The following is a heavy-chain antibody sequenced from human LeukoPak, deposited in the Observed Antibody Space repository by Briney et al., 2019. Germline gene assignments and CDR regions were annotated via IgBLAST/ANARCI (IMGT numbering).Heavy chain of an antibody. J-gene: IGHJ4*02. Sequence: SETLSLTCAVYGGSFSGYYWSWIRQPPGKGLEWIGEINHSGSTNYNPSLKSRVTISVDTSKNQFSLKLSSVTAADTAVYYCASSPTPPYCSGGSCYGGDYSSGCRRTNDYWGQGTLVTVSS. CDR1: GGSFSGYY. CDR2: INHSGST. V-gene: IGHV4-34*01. CDR3: ASSPTPPYCSGGSCYGGDYSSGCRRTNDY. D-gene: IGHD2-15*01.